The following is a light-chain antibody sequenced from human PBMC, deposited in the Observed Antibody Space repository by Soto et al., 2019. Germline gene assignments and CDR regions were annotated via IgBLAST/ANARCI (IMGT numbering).Light chain of an antibody. CDR3: QQSFT. CDR1: QSISSW. V-gene: IGKV1-5*03. J-gene: IGKJ3*01. CDR2: KAS. Sequence: DIQMTQSPSTLSASVGDRVTITCRASQSISSWLAWYQQKPGKAPKLLIYKASTLESGVPSRFSGNGSGTEVTLTNSRLPPDDFATYYCQQSFTFGPGTKVDIK.